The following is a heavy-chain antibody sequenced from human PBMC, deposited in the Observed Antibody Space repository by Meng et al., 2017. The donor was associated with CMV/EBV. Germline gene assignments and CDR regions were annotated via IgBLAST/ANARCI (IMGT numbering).Heavy chain of an antibody. Sequence: HVELLQSVAGVKKPWASVKVSCTASGDTFTSYGISWVRQAPGQGLEWMGWISAYNGNTNYAQKLQGRVTMTTDTSTSTAYMELRSLRSDDTAVYYCARVGGGNWFDPWGQGTLVTVSS. D-gene: IGHD3-16*01. CDR3: ARVGGGNWFDP. CDR2: ISAYNGNT. V-gene: IGHV1-18*01. CDR1: GDTFTSYG. J-gene: IGHJ5*02.